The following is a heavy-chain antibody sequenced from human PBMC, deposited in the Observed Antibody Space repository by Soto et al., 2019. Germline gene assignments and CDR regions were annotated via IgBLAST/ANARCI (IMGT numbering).Heavy chain of an antibody. CDR3: ARAPGDYVYFDL. V-gene: IGHV3-48*03. Sequence: GGSLRLSCAASGFTFSSYEMNWVRQAPGKGLEWVSYISSSGSTIYYADSVKGRFTISRDNAKNSLYLQMNSLRAEDTAVYYCARAPGDYVYFDLWGRGTLVTVSS. CDR2: ISSSGSTI. D-gene: IGHD4-17*01. J-gene: IGHJ2*01. CDR1: GFTFSSYE.